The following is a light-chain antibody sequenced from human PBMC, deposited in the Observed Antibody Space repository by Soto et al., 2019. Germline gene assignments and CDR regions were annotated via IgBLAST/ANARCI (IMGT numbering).Light chain of an antibody. CDR2: AAS. CDR1: QSIRTY. V-gene: IGKV1-39*01. Sequence: DIQMTQSPSSLSASVGDRLTITSRAIQSIRTYLNWYQQKPGKAPTLLIYAASILQSGVPSRFSGSGSGTDFTLTISSLQPEDFATYHCQQSYSAPQTFGQGTKVDIK. J-gene: IGKJ1*01. CDR3: QQSYSAPQT.